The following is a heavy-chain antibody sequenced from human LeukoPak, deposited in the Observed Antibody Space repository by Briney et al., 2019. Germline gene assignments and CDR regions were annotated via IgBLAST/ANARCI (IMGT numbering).Heavy chain of an antibody. CDR1: GYTFTSYD. CDR2: MNPNSGNT. V-gene: IGHV1-8*01. J-gene: IGHJ4*02. Sequence: ASVKVSCKASGYTFTSYDINWVRQATGHGLEGMGWMNPNSGNTGYAQKFQGRVTMTRNTSISTAYMELSSLRSEDTAVYYCARRNYDFWSGYSSFDYWGQGTLVTVSS. D-gene: IGHD3-3*01. CDR3: ARRNYDFWSGYSSFDY.